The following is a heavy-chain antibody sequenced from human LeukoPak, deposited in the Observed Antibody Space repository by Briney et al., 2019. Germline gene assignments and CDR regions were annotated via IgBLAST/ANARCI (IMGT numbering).Heavy chain of an antibody. CDR2: IHYTGST. CDR3: ARGARYYYYMDV. J-gene: IGHJ6*03. CDR1: GGSISSYY. D-gene: IGHD3-16*01. Sequence: SETLSLTCTVSGGSISSYYWSWIRQSPGKGLECIGYIHYTGSTNYNPSLKSRVTISVDTSKNQFSLKLSSVTAADTAVYYCARGARYYYYMDVWGKGTTVTVSS. V-gene: IGHV4-59*01.